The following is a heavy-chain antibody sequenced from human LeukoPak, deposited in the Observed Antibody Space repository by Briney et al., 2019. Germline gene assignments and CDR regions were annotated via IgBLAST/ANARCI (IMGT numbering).Heavy chain of an antibody. CDR1: GFTFSSYA. V-gene: IGHV3-23*01. CDR3: AKKRRVRGVTWFDP. D-gene: IGHD3-10*01. J-gene: IGHJ5*02. Sequence: GGSLRLSCAPSGFTFSSYAMSWVRQAPGKGLEWVSGISGSGGSTYYADSVKGRFTISRDNSKNTLYLQMNSLRAEDTAVYYCAKKRRVRGVTWFDPWGQGTLVTVSS. CDR2: ISGSGGST.